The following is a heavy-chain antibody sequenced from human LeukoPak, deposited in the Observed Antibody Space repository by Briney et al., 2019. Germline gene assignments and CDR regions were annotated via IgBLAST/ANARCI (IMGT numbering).Heavy chain of an antibody. CDR2: IHYSARI. D-gene: IGHD6-19*01. J-gene: IGHJ4*02. CDR1: GGSFSSGYY. Sequence: PSETLSLTCAVYGGSFSSGYYWGWIRQPPGKGLEWIGSIHYSARIYYNPSLKSRLTISPDTSKNQFSLKLTSVTAADTAVYYCARQWVQRRSGWYGPQPAYFDYWGQGTLVTVSS. CDR3: ARQWVQRRSGWYGPQPAYFDY. V-gene: IGHV4-38-2*01.